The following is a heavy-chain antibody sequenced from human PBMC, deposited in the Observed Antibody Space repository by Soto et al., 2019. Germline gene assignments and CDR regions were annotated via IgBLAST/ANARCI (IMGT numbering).Heavy chain of an antibody. Sequence: QVQLVQSGAEVKTPGASVKVSCKASGYTFTSYGISWVRQAPGQGLEWMGWISGYSGNTNYAQNLQGRVTMATDTSTRTAYMELRSLRSDDTAMYYCARSRKVATANWFDPWGQGTLVTVSS. CDR2: ISGYSGNT. CDR1: GYTFTSYG. CDR3: ARSRKVATANWFDP. D-gene: IGHD5-12*01. V-gene: IGHV1-18*01. J-gene: IGHJ5*02.